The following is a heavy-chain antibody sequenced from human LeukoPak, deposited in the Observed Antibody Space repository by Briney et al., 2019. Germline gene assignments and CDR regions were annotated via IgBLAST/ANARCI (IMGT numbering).Heavy chain of an antibody. Sequence: GASVTVSCKASGYSFVFYGFTWVRQAPGQGLEWMGWISSYTGNTKYAQNLQGRVTMTTDTSTSTAYMELRSLRSDDTAVYYCARDPNQNEAAHAFHYWGQGTLVTVSS. CDR1: GYSFVFYG. J-gene: IGHJ4*02. V-gene: IGHV1-18*01. CDR3: ARDPNQNEAAHAFHY. D-gene: IGHD6-13*01. CDR2: ISSYTGNT.